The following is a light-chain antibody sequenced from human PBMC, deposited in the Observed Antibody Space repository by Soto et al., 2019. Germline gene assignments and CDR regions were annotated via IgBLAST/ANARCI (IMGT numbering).Light chain of an antibody. CDR3: QKYSSVPV. J-gene: IGKJ3*01. V-gene: IGKV1-27*01. Sequence: DIQMTQSPTSLSASVGDRVTITCRASQGIRNFVAWYQQKPGKAPKLLIYAASTLQSGVPSRFSGSGSGKDFTLTINSLQPEDVATYSCQKYSSVPVFGPGTKVDIK. CDR1: QGIRNF. CDR2: AAS.